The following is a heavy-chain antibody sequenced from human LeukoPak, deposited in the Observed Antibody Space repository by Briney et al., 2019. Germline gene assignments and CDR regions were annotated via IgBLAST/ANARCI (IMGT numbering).Heavy chain of an antibody. CDR2: ISLGGNT. D-gene: IGHD7-27*01. CDR3: ASNWGYSQGH. CDR1: GASLRSSINT. J-gene: IGHJ4*02. V-gene: IGHV4-39*07. Sequence: PSETLSLPCTVLGASLRSSINTWGWTRQPPGKGLEWIGEISLGGNTNHNPSLRSRVTISVDQSKNQLFLKLTSVTAADTAIYYCASNWGYSQGHWGQGILVTVSS.